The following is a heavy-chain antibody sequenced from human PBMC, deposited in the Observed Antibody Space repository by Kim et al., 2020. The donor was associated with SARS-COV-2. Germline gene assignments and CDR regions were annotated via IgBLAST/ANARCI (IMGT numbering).Heavy chain of an antibody. V-gene: IGHV3-33*01. Sequence: GGSLRLSCAASGFTFSSYGMHWVRQAPGKGLEWVAVIWYDGSNKYYADSVKGRFTISRDNSKNTPYLQMNSLRAEDTAVYYCAREPTITMVRGVIIPGYWFXPWGQGTXVTVSS. CDR1: GFTFSSYG. CDR2: IWYDGSNK. J-gene: IGHJ5*02. CDR3: AREPTITMVRGVIIPGYWFXP. D-gene: IGHD3-10*01.